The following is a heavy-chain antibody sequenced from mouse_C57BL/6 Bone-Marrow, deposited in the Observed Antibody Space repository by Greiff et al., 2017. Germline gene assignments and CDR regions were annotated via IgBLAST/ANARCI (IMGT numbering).Heavy chain of an antibody. Sequence: QVQLQQPGAELVKPGASVKMSCKASGYTFTSYWITWVKQRPGQGLEWIGDIYPGSGSTNYHEKFKSKATLTVDTSSITAYMQLSSLTSEDSAVYYCARRLDWDGYWGQGTTLTVSS. J-gene: IGHJ2*01. D-gene: IGHD4-1*01. CDR3: ARRLDWDGY. CDR1: GYTFTSYW. V-gene: IGHV1-55*01. CDR2: IYPGSGST.